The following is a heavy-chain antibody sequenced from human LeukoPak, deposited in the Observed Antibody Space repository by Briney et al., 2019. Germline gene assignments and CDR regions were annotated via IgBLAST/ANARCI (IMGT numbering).Heavy chain of an antibody. J-gene: IGHJ6*02. CDR1: GFTFSSYT. V-gene: IGHV3-7*03. CDR3: ARDPYSSGWGYYYYYGMDV. CDR2: IKQDGSEK. D-gene: IGHD6-19*01. Sequence: GGSLRLSCTASGFTFSSYTMSWVRQAPGKGLEWVANIKQDGSEKYYVDSVKGRFTISRDNAKNSLYLQMNSLRAEDTAVYYCARDPYSSGWGYYYYYGMDVWGQGTTVTVSS.